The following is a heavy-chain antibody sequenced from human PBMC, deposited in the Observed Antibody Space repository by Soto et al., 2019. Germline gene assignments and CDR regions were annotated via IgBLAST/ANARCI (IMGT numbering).Heavy chain of an antibody. D-gene: IGHD1-7*01. J-gene: IGHJ6*02. CDR1: GDSVSSNSAA. V-gene: IGHV6-1*01. CDR2: AYYRSQWYY. Sequence: QVQLQQSGPGLVKPSQTLSLTCAISGDSVSSNSAAWNWIRQSPSRGLEWLGRAYYRSQWYYDSAVSVKSRIIVITATSKNQFSLQLNSVTPEDTAVYYCTKQKGDSRNYNGMDVWGQGTTVIVSS. CDR3: TKQKGDSRNYNGMDV.